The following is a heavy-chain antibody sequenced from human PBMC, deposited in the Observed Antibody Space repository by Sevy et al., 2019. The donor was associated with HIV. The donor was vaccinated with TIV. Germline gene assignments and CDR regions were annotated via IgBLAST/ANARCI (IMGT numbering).Heavy chain of an antibody. CDR2: ISSTSSYI. V-gene: IGHV3-21*01. Sequence: GGSLRLSCAASGFTFSTYSMNWVRQAPGKGLEWVSSISSTSSYIDYADSVKGRFTISRDNAKNSLYLQMNNLRAEDTAVYYSARDYNSGWRKFNLFDPWGQGTLVTVSS. CDR3: ARDYNSGWRKFNLFDP. D-gene: IGHD6-19*01. CDR1: GFTFSTYS. J-gene: IGHJ5*02.